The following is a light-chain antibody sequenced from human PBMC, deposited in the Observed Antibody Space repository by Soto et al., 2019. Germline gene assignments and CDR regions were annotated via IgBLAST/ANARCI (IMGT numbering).Light chain of an antibody. J-gene: IGKJ3*01. V-gene: IGKV3-11*01. CDR3: QQRSNWPPSIT. Sequence: EIVLTQSPATLSLSPGERATLSCRASQSVSSYLAWYQQKPGQAPRLLIYDASNMATGIPARFSGSGSGTDFTLTISSLEPEDFAVYYCQQRSNWPPSITFGPGTKVDIK. CDR1: QSVSSY. CDR2: DAS.